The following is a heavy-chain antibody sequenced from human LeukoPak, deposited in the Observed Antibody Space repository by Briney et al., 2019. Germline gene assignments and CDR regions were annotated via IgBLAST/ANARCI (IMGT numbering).Heavy chain of an antibody. CDR3: AKFQGYGYAFDI. D-gene: IGHD5-18*01. J-gene: IGHJ3*02. CDR2: IYTSGST. Sequence: PSETLSLTCTVSGGSISSYYWSWIRQPAGKGLEWIGLIYTSGSTNFNPSLKSRVTMSVDTSKNRFSLKLSSVTAADTAMYYCAKFQGYGYAFDIWGQGTMVTVSS. CDR1: GGSISSYY. V-gene: IGHV4-4*07.